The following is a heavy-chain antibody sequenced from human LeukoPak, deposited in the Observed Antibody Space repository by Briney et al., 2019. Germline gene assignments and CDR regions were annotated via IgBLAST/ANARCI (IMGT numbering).Heavy chain of an antibody. V-gene: IGHV3-23*01. CDR3: AKGFVVVVSATQSSWFDP. D-gene: IGHD2-15*01. J-gene: IGHJ5*02. CDR1: GFTFSSYG. CDR2: ISGSGGNT. Sequence: GGSLRLSCAASGFTFSSYGMSWVRQAPGKGLEWVSAISGSGGNTYYADSVKGRFTISRDNSKNTLYLQMNSLRAEDTAVYYCAKGFVVVVSATQSSWFDPWGQGTLVAVSS.